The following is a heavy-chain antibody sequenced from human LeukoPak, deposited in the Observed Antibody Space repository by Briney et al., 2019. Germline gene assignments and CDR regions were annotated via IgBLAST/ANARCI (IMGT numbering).Heavy chain of an antibody. D-gene: IGHD3-16*01. Sequence: SETLSLTCAVSGGSMSSGDFSWNWIRQPPGKGLEWVGCIYQSGITYYNPSLKSRVTISSDRSKNQFSLKLTSVTAADTAVYYCARGSREIDAYYSFDYWGQGSLVSVSS. J-gene: IGHJ4*02. V-gene: IGHV4-30-2*01. CDR1: GGSMSSGDFS. CDR2: IYQSGIT. CDR3: ARGSREIDAYYSFDY.